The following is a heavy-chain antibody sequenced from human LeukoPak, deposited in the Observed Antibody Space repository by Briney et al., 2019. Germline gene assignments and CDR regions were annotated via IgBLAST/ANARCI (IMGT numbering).Heavy chain of an antibody. Sequence: AASVKVSCKASGYTFTSYYMHWVRQAPGQGLERMGIINPSGGSTSYAQKFQGRVTMTRDTSTSTVYMELSSLRSDDTAVYYCARDLRARVPRRVTAGEDAFDIWGQGTMVTVSS. CDR1: GYTFTSYY. CDR2: INPSGGST. CDR3: ARDLRARVPRRVTAGEDAFDI. D-gene: IGHD3-16*01. V-gene: IGHV1-46*01. J-gene: IGHJ3*02.